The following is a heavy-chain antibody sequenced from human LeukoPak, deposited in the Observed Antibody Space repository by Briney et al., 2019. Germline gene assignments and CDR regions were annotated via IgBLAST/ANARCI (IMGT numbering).Heavy chain of an antibody. J-gene: IGHJ3*02. CDR2: INPDSGVT. CDR3: AGDGTFDI. CDR1: GYTFTDYY. V-gene: IGHV1-2*02. Sequence: ASVKVSCKASGYTFTDYYMHWVRQAPGQGLEWMGWINPDSGVTNYPQKSQGRVTMTRDTSSSTAYMELIRLRSDDTAVYYCAGDGTFDIWGQGTMVTVSS. D-gene: IGHD2-15*01.